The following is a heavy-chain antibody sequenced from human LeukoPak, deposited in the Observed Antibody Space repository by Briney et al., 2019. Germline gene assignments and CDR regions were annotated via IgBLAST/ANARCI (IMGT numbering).Heavy chain of an antibody. CDR2: INHSGST. CDR1: GGSFSGYY. J-gene: IGHJ3*02. CDR3: LSGDRDAFDI. V-gene: IGHV4-34*01. Sequence: SETLSLTCAVYGGSFSGYYWSWIRQPPGKGLEWIGEINHSGSTNYNPSLKSRVTISVDTSKNQFSLKLSSVTAADTAVYYCLSGDRDAFDIWGQGTMVTDSS. D-gene: IGHD2-15*01.